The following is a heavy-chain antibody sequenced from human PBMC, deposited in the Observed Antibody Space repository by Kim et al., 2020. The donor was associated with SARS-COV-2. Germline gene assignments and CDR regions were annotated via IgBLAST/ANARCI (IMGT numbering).Heavy chain of an antibody. CDR3: ARTDNYDILTGYYGFDY. J-gene: IGHJ4*02. Sequence: ASVKVSCKASGYTFTSYAMNWVRQAPGQGLEWMGWINTNTGNPTYAQGFTGRFVFSLDTSVSTAYLQISSLKAEDTAVYYCARTDNYDILTGYYGFDYWGQGTLVTVSS. D-gene: IGHD3-9*01. V-gene: IGHV7-4-1*02. CDR1: GYTFTSYA. CDR2: INTNTGNP.